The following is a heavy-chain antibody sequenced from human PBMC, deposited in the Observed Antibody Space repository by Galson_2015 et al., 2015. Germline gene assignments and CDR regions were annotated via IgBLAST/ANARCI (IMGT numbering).Heavy chain of an antibody. D-gene: IGHD1-26*01. CDR3: VRDYSGSPTGVY. V-gene: IGHV3-48*02. CDR2: IDTRSRAI. J-gene: IGHJ4*02. CDR1: GFTFSSYT. Sequence: ALRLSCAASGFTFSSYTMNWVRQAPGMGLEWISYIDTRSRAINYADSVKGRFTISRDNAKNSLYLQMNSLRDEDTAVYYCVRDYSGSPTGVYWGQGTLVTVSS.